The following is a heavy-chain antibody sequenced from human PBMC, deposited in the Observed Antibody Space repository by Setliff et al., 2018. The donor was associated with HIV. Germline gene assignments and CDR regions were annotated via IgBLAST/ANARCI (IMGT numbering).Heavy chain of an antibody. CDR3: ARDPNRIAVAGTFDY. Sequence: PGGSLRLSCAASGFTVSSNYMSWVRQAPGKGLEWVSVIYSDGSTYYADSVKGRFTISRDNSKNALYLQMNSLRAEDTAVYYCARDPNRIAVAGTFDYWGQGTLVTVSS. J-gene: IGHJ4*02. CDR1: GFTVSSNY. V-gene: IGHV3-53*01. D-gene: IGHD6-19*01. CDR2: IYSDGST.